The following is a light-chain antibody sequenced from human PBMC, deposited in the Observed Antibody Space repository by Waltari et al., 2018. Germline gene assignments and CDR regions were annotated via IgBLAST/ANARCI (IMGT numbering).Light chain of an antibody. Sequence: SSELTQDPAVSVALGKTVRITCQGASLRTTYAIWYQQKSGKAPILVLFGKNKRPPGIPDRVSGYNSETTTSLTITGAQAEDEADYYCSSRDSSASHVLFAGGTKLTVL. CDR3: SSRDSSASHVL. J-gene: IGLJ2*01. CDR1: SLRTTY. CDR2: GKN. V-gene: IGLV3-19*01.